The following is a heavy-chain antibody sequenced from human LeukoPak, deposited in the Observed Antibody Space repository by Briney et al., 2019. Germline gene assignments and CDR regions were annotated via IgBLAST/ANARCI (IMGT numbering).Heavy chain of an antibody. Sequence: PGGSLRLSCTASGFTFGDYAMSWLRQAPGKGLEWVGFIRSKAYGGTTEYAASVKGRFTISRDDSKSIAYLQMNSLKTEDTAVYYCTRDCSSTSCSQDYYYYGMDVWGQGTTVTVSS. D-gene: IGHD2-2*01. CDR2: IRSKAYGGTT. CDR3: TRDCSSTSCSQDYYYYGMDV. V-gene: IGHV3-49*03. J-gene: IGHJ6*02. CDR1: GFTFGDYA.